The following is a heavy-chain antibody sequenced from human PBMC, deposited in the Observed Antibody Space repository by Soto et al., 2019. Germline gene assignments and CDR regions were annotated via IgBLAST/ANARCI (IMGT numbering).Heavy chain of an antibody. V-gene: IGHV3-48*02. CDR2: ISSSSSTI. CDR3: ARDYPPLDYDSSGYSIPNFDY. D-gene: IGHD3-22*01. J-gene: IGHJ4*02. CDR1: GFTFSSYS. Sequence: GGSLRLSCAASGFTFSSYSMNWVRQAPGKGLEWVSYISSSSSTIYYADSVKGRFTISRDNAKNSLYLQMNSLRDEDTAVYYCARDYPPLDYDSSGYSIPNFDYWGQGTLVTVSS.